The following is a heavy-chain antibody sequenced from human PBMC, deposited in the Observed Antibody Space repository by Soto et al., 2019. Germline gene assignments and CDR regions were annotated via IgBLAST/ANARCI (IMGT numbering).Heavy chain of an antibody. CDR3: AREDPWGSGTFDY. CDR2: IYYSGST. Sequence: QVQLQESGPGLVKPSQTLSLTCTVSGGSISSGGYYWSWIRQHPGKGLEWIGYIYYSGSTYYNPSLKSRVTISVDTSKNQFSLKLSAVTDADTAVYYCAREDPWGSGTFDYWGQGTLVTVSS. D-gene: IGHD3-10*01. J-gene: IGHJ4*02. CDR1: GGSISSGGYY. V-gene: IGHV4-31*03.